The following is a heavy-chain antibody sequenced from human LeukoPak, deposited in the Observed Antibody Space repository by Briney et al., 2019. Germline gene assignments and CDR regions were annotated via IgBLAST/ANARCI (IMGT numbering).Heavy chain of an antibody. V-gene: IGHV1-2*02. CDR2: INPNSGGT. CDR3: ARETPGCSSTSCYFDY. J-gene: IGHJ4*02. Sequence: ASVKVSCKASGYTFTGYYMHWVRQAPGQGLEGMGWINPNSGGTNYAQKFQGRVTMTRDTSIRTAYMELSRLRSDDTAVYYCARETPGCSSTSCYFDYWGQGTLVTVSS. D-gene: IGHD2-2*01. CDR1: GYTFTGYY.